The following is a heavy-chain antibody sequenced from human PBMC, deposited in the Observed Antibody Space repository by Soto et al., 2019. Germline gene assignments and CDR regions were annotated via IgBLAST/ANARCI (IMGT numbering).Heavy chain of an antibody. D-gene: IGHD6-13*01. CDR1: GGSISSYY. CDR2: IYYSGST. Sequence: PSHSPSLTCTVPGGSISSYYRRWIRQPLGRGLEWIGYIYYSGSTNYNPSLKSRVTISVDTSKNQFSLKLSSVTAADTAVYYCARDSGEQQLDGYYYYGMDVWGQGTTVT. J-gene: IGHJ6*02. CDR3: ARDSGEQQLDGYYYYGMDV. V-gene: IGHV4-59*01.